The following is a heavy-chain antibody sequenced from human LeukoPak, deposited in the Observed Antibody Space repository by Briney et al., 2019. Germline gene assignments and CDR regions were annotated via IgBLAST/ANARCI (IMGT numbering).Heavy chain of an antibody. D-gene: IGHD6-13*01. Sequence: GGSLRLSCAASGYTFSSDAMSWVSQAPGKWLERVSAISGGGGGTFYADSVKGRFVISRDNSKNTLYLQMNSLRVEDTAVYYCAKGASSLGDYWGQGTLVTVSS. CDR3: AKGASSLGDY. V-gene: IGHV3-23*01. CDR2: ISGGGGGT. CDR1: GYTFSSDA. J-gene: IGHJ4*02.